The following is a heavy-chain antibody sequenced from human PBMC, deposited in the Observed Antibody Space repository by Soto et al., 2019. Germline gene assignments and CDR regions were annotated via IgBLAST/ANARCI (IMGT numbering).Heavy chain of an antibody. Sequence: SETLSLTCTVSGGSISSYYWSWIRQPPGKGLEWIGYIYYSGSTNYNPSLKSRVTISVDTSKNQFSLKLSSVTAADTAVYYCASSITMVRGVGFDYWGQGTLVTVSS. J-gene: IGHJ4*02. CDR1: GGSISSYY. CDR3: ASSITMVRGVGFDY. V-gene: IGHV4-59*01. CDR2: IYYSGST. D-gene: IGHD3-10*01.